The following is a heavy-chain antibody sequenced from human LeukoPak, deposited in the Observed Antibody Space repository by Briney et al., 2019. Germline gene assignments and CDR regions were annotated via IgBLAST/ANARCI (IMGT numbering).Heavy chain of an antibody. D-gene: IGHD3-10*01. CDR3: ARGQMVRGVNYDY. V-gene: IGHV1-2*02. J-gene: IGHJ4*02. CDR2: INPNSGGT. Sequence: ASVKVSCKASGYTFTGYYMHWVRQAPGQGLEWVGWINPNSGGTNYAQKFQGRVTMTRDTSISTAYMELSRLRSDDTAVYYCARGQMVRGVNYDYWGQGTLVTVSS. CDR1: GYTFTGYY.